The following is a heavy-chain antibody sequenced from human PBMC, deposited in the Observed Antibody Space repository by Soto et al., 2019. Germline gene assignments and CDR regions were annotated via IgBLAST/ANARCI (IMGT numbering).Heavy chain of an antibody. V-gene: IGHV3-30*18. CDR3: AKNSFSGSKRILDS. D-gene: IGHD1-26*01. CDR1: GFRDGFPFSDYD. J-gene: IGHJ4*02. Sequence: GGSLRLSCAASGFRDGFPFSDYDMHWVRQAPGKGLEWVALISYDGSTKNYVDSVEGRFTISRDNSRDTLFLQMDSLRPEDTAVYYCAKNSFSGSKRILDSWGQGTLVTVSS. CDR2: ISYDGSTK.